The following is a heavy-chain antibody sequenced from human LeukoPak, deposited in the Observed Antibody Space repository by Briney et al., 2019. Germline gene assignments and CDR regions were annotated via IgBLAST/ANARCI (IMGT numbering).Heavy chain of an antibody. D-gene: IGHD4-23*01. Sequence: GGSLRLSCAASGFTFSSYGMHWVRQAPGKGLEWVAVIWYDGSNKYYADSVKGRFTISRDNSKNTLYLQMNSLRAEDTAVYYCASPYGDNPAAYYFDYSGQGTLVTVSS. CDR3: ASPYGDNPAAYYFDY. V-gene: IGHV3-33*01. CDR2: IWYDGSNK. J-gene: IGHJ4*02. CDR1: GFTFSSYG.